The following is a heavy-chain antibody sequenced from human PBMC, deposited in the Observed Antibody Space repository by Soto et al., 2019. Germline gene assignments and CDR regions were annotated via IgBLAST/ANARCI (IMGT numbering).Heavy chain of an antibody. V-gene: IGHV1-8*01. CDR1: GYTFTSYD. CDR2: MNPNSGNT. CDR3: ARILRWKCNLFDH. J-gene: IGHJ5*02. Sequence: QVQLVQSGAEVKKPGASVKVSCKASGYTFTSYDINWVRQATGQGLEWMGWMNPNSGNTGYAQKFQGRVTMTRNTSISTAYLELSSLRSEDTAVYYGARILRWKCNLFDHWGQGTLVTVSS. D-gene: IGHD4-17*01.